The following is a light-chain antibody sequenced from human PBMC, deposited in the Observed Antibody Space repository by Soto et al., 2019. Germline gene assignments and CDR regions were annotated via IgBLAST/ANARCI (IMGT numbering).Light chain of an antibody. CDR3: QQYGRSTLT. V-gene: IGKV3-20*01. CDR1: QSVSSSY. J-gene: IGKJ4*01. CDR2: GAS. Sequence: EIVLTQSPGTRSLSPGERATLSCRASQSVSSSYLAWYQQKPGQAPRLLMYGASSRATGIPDRFSGSGSGTDFTLTISRLQTEDFAVYYCQQYGRSTLTFGGGTKVDIK.